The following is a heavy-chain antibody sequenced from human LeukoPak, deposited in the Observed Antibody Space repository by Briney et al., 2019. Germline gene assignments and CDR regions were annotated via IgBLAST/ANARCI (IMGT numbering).Heavy chain of an antibody. J-gene: IGHJ6*02. CDR3: AREMAVPGPDYGMDV. D-gene: IGHD6-19*01. Sequence: PSETLSLTCTVSGGPVSISEPITNIGYYWGWIRQAPGKGLEWITSISYFGSTHYNPSLKSRVTISVDKSKNQFSLKLSSVTAADTAVYYCAREMAVPGPDYGMDVWGLGTTVTVSS. V-gene: IGHV4-39*07. CDR1: GGPVSISEPITNIGYY. CDR2: ISYFGST.